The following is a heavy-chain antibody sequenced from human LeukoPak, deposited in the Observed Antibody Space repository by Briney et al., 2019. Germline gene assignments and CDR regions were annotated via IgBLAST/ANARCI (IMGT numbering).Heavy chain of an antibody. J-gene: IGHJ4*02. V-gene: IGHV4-34*01. D-gene: IGHD6-6*01. CDR3: ARGLRQLVRSWHY. Sequence: SETLSLTCAVYGGSFSGYYWSWIRQPPGKGLEWIGEINHSGSTNYNPSLKSRVTISVDTSKNQFSLKLSSVTAADPAVYYCARGLRQLVRSWHYWGQGTLVTVSS. CDR2: INHSGST. CDR1: GGSFSGYY.